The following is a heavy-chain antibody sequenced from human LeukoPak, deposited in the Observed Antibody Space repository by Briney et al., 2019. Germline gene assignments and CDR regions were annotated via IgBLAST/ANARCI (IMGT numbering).Heavy chain of an antibody. D-gene: IGHD3-16*01. Sequence: SETLSLTCTVSGGSISSYYWSWIRQPPGKGLEWIGYIYYSESTNYNPSLKSRVTISVDTSKNQFSLKLSSVTAADTAVYYCARETSQKGAHYMDVWGKGTTVTISS. CDR2: IYYSEST. CDR1: GGSISSYY. CDR3: ARETSQKGAHYMDV. V-gene: IGHV4-59*01. J-gene: IGHJ6*03.